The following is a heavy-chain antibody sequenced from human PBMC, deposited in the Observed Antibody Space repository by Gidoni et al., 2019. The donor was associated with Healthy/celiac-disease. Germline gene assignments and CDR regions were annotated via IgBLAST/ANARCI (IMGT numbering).Heavy chain of an antibody. CDR3: ARVRAIVASW. CDR1: GFTFSSYA. D-gene: IGHD5-12*01. V-gene: IGHV3-30-3*01. J-gene: IGHJ4*02. Sequence: QVQLVESGVGVVQPGRSLRLSCAASGFTFSSYAMHWVRPAPGKGLEWVAVISYDGSNKYYADSVKGRFTISRDNSKNTLYLQMNSLRAEDTAVYYCARVRAIVASWWGQGTLVTVSS. CDR2: ISYDGSNK.